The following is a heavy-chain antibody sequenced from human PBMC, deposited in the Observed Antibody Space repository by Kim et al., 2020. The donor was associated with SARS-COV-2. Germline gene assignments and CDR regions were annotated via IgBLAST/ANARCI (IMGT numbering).Heavy chain of an antibody. Sequence: SETLSLTCTVSGGSISSYYWSWIRQPPGKGLEWIGYIYYSGSTNYNPSLKSRVTISVDTSKNQFSLKLSSVTAADTAVYYCARDTRGYSYGHFDYWGQGT. CDR2: IYYSGST. CDR1: GGSISSYY. J-gene: IGHJ4*02. CDR3: ARDTRGYSYGHFDY. V-gene: IGHV4-59*01. D-gene: IGHD5-18*01.